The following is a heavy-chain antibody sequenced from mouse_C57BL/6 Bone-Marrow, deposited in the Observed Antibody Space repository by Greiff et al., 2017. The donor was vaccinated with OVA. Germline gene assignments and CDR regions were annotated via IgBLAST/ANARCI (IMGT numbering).Heavy chain of an antibody. CDR3: ERERMGYWYFDV. Sequence: QVQLQQPGAELVKPGASVKLSCTASGYTFTSYWLHWVKQRPGRGLEWIGRIDPNSGGTKYNEKFKSKATLTVDKPTSTAYMKISSLTSEDSAVYYWERERMGYWYFDVWGTGTTVTVSS. CDR1: GYTFTSYW. CDR2: IDPNSGGT. J-gene: IGHJ1*03. V-gene: IGHV1-72*01.